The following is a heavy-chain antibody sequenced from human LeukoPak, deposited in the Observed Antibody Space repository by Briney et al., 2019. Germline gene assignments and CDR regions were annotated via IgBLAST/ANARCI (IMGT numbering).Heavy chain of an antibody. J-gene: IGHJ3*02. Sequence: GESLKISCKGSGYSFATYWIAWVRQMPGKGLEWIGVIYPVDSDTGYSPSFQGQVTISVDKSTSTAYLQWSSLKASDTAMYYCARTNYYETSGWASGLSPFDMWGRGTMVTVSS. CDR2: IYPVDSDT. CDR1: GYSFATYW. D-gene: IGHD3-22*01. V-gene: IGHV5-51*01. CDR3: ARTNYYETSGWASGLSPFDM.